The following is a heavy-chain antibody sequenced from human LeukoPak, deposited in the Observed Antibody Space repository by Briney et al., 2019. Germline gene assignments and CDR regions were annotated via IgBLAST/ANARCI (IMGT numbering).Heavy chain of an antibody. CDR1: GFTFSTYW. CDR3: ARRFITMIVGDAFDI. D-gene: IGHD3-22*01. V-gene: IGHV3-7*01. CDR2: IKQDGSEK. Sequence: GGSLRLSCAASGFTFSTYWMSWVRQAPGKGLEWVVNIKQDGSEKYYVDSVKGRFTISRDNAKNSLYLQMNGLRAEDTAVYYCARRFITMIVGDAFDIWGQGTMVTVSS. J-gene: IGHJ3*02.